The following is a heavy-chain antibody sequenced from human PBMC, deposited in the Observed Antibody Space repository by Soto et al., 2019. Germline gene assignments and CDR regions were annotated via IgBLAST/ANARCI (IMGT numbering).Heavy chain of an antibody. CDR3: AKGWDVKYFDE. CDR1: GASLLSSY. J-gene: IGHJ4*02. CDR2: IFSNGQT. V-gene: IGHV4-4*07. D-gene: IGHD6-19*01. Sequence: VQLRESGPGLVKPSETLSLSCSVSGASLLSSYWSWVRQPAGKGLEWIGHIFSNGQTSYNPSLKSRLTMSIDPSKDLFSLNLSSVTAADTAVYYCAKGWDVKYFDEWGQGTLVTVSS.